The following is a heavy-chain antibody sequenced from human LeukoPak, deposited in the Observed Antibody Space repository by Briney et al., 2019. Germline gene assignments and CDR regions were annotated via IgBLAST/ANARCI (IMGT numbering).Heavy chain of an antibody. CDR3: AREQIAARRGLDY. CDR1: GFTVSSNY. CDR2: IYSGGST. D-gene: IGHD6-6*01. V-gene: IGHV3-66*02. Sequence: GGSLRLSCAASGFTVSSNYMSWVRQAPGKGVEGVSVIYSGGSTYYADSVKGRFTISRDNSKSTLYLQMNSLRAEDTAVYYCAREQIAARRGLDYWGQGTLVTVSS. J-gene: IGHJ4*02.